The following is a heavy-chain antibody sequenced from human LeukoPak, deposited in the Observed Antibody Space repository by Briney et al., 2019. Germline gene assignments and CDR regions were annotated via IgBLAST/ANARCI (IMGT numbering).Heavy chain of an antibody. CDR2: INSDGSST. D-gene: IGHD1-14*01. CDR1: GFIFSSYW. CDR3: ARDQVDRIWYFDY. Sequence: GGSLRLSCAASGFIFSSYWMHWVRQAPGKGLVWVSRINSDGSSTSYADSVKGRFTISRDNAKNSLSLQMNSLRAEDTAVYYCARDQVDRIWYFDYWGQGTLVTVSS. V-gene: IGHV3-74*01. J-gene: IGHJ4*02.